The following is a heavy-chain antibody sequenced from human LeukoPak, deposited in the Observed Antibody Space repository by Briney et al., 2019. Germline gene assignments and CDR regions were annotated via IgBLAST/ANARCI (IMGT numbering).Heavy chain of an antibody. J-gene: IGHJ4*02. CDR3: AKDGGLWVSAHWGDS. D-gene: IGHD7-27*01. CDR2: ISSSGSTI. Sequence: PGGSLRLSCAASGFTFSSHSMNWVRQAPGKGLEWVSYISSSGSTIYYADSVKGRFTVSRDNSKNTLFLQMNSLRAEDTAVYYCAKDGGLWVSAHWGDSWGRGTLVTVSS. V-gene: IGHV3-48*01. CDR1: GFTFSSHS.